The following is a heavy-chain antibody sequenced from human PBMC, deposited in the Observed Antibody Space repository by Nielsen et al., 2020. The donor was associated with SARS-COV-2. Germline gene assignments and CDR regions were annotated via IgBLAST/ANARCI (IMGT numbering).Heavy chain of an antibody. CDR1: GYTFVNYG. CDR3: ARWGVPAVRGAFDL. CDR2: ISSYNANT. J-gene: IGHJ6*02. V-gene: IGHV1-18*01. Sequence: ASVKVSCKASGYTFVNYGISWVRQAPGQGLEWMGWISSYNANTQTAEKFQGRVTMTTDTSTSTAYMELRSLRSDDTAVYYCARWGVPAVRGAFDLWGQGTTVTVSS. D-gene: IGHD2-2*01.